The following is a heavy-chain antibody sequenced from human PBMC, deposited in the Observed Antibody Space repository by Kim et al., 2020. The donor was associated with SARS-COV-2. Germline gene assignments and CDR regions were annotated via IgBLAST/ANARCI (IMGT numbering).Heavy chain of an antibody. Sequence: GGSLRLSCAASGFTFSSYAMSWVRQAPGKGLEWVSAISGSGGSTYYADSVKGRFTISRDNSKNTLYLQMNSLRAEDTAVYYCAKDCNGRLRFVAGTSYYYGMDVWGQGTTVTVSS. D-gene: IGHD5-12*01. J-gene: IGHJ6*02. CDR2: ISGSGGST. CDR3: AKDCNGRLRFVAGTSYYYGMDV. CDR1: GFTFSSYA. V-gene: IGHV3-23*01.